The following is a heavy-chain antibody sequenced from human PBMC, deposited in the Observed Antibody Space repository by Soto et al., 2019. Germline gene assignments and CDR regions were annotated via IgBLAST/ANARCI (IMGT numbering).Heavy chain of an antibody. D-gene: IGHD3-9*01. Sequence: PGGSLRLSCTASGFTFTSYGMGWVRQAPGKDLQWVSTIRGDGGQTHYTDSVKGRFSISRDNSKNTVYLQMDSLRAEDTAMYFCARDVGLDSDDFFAYWGQGTQVTVSS. CDR3: ARDVGLDSDDFFAY. V-gene: IGHV3-23*01. CDR2: IRGDGGQT. CDR1: GFTFTSYG. J-gene: IGHJ4*02.